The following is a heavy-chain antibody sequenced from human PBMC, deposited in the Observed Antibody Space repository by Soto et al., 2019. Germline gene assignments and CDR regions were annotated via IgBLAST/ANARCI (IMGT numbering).Heavy chain of an antibody. CDR1: KFTFSSYS. CDR3: AREMWSLLDYGRDV. J-gene: IGHJ6*02. V-gene: IGHV3-48*02. Sequence: VQLVESGVGLVQPGGSLRLSCAVSKFTFSSYSMTWIREAPGKGLEWISYISGSSATIYYADSVKGRFTISRDNARNSLYLQMNSLRDEDTALYYWAREMWSLLDYGRDVCGRGTTVNVSS. CDR2: ISGSSATI. D-gene: IGHD2-21*01.